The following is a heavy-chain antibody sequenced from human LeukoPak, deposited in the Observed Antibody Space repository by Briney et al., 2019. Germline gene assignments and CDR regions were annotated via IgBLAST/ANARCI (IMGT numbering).Heavy chain of an antibody. D-gene: IGHD2-15*01. CDR3: ARARVGSGGSCYWFDP. Sequence: SETLSLTCAVSGRSISSGGYSWSWIRQPPGTGLEWIGYIYHSGSTYYNPSLKSRVTISVDRSKNQFSLKLSPVTAADTAVYYCARARVGSGGSCYWFDPWGQGTLVTVSS. CDR2: IYHSGST. CDR1: GRSISSGGYS. J-gene: IGHJ5*02. V-gene: IGHV4-30-2*01.